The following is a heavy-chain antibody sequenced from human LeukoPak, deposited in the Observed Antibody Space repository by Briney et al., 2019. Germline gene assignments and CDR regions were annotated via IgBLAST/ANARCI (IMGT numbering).Heavy chain of an antibody. CDR3: ARVFTTVAGISDAFDI. Sequence: SGTLSLTCAVSGGSISSSNWWSWVRQPPGKGLEWIGEIYHSGSTNYNPSLKSRVTISVDKSKNQFSLKLSSVTAADTAVYYCARVFTTVAGISDAFDIWGQGTMVTVSS. J-gene: IGHJ3*02. D-gene: IGHD6-19*01. CDR2: IYHSGST. V-gene: IGHV4-4*02. CDR1: GGSISSSNW.